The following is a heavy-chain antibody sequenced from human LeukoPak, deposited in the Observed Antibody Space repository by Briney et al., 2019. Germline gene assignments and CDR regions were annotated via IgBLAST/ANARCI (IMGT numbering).Heavy chain of an antibody. J-gene: IGHJ4*02. CDR2: IYYSGST. CDR3: ARHRGSGSYVDY. CDR1: GGSINNSSYY. Sequence: PSETLSLTCIVSGGSINNSSYYWGWIRQPPGKGLEWIGSIYYSGSTYYNPSLKSRVTISVDTSKNQFSLKLSSVTAADTAVYYCARHRGSGSYVDYWGQGTLVTVSS. V-gene: IGHV4-39*01. D-gene: IGHD3-10*01.